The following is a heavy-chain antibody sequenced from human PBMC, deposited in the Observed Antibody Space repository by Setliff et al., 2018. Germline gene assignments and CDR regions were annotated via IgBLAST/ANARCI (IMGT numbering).Heavy chain of an antibody. CDR1: GFSISDHY. CDR2: TKNKANAGYM. CDR3: VRAVVIRGSKPLDS. J-gene: IGHJ4*02. D-gene: IGHD3-10*01. Sequence: GGSLRLSCAASGFSISDHYMDWVRQAPGKGLEWVGRTKNKANAGYMEYAASVKDRFIISRDDSKNSLYLQMYSLKSDDTAVYYCVRAVVIRGSKPLDSWGQGTLVTAPQ. V-gene: IGHV3-72*01.